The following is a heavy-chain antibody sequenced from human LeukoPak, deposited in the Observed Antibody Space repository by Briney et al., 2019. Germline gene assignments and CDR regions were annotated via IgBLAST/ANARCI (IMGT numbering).Heavy chain of an antibody. V-gene: IGHV4-39*07. CDR1: GGSISSTNYY. Sequence: SETLSLTCTVSGGSISSTNYYWGWIRQSPGKGLEWIGSVFYSGSTYCNPSLKSRVTISADTSKNQFSLKLSSVTAADTAVYYCARERGEEYSSGWYKTNFFDTWGQGTRVTVSS. CDR2: VFYSGST. D-gene: IGHD6-19*01. CDR3: ARERGEEYSSGWYKTNFFDT. J-gene: IGHJ4*02.